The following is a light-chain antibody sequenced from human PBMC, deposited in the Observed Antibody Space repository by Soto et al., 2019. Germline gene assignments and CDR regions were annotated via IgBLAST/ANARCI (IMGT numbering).Light chain of an antibody. J-gene: IGKJ2*01. V-gene: IGKV3-15*01. CDR2: GAS. Sequence: EIVMTQSPATLSVSPGESATLSCRASQSVSSNLAWYQQKPGQAPRPLIYGASTRASGIPARFSGSGSGTEFTLTISSVQSEDFAVYYCQQYNNWPLYTFGQGNKLEIK. CDR1: QSVSSN. CDR3: QQYNNWPLYT.